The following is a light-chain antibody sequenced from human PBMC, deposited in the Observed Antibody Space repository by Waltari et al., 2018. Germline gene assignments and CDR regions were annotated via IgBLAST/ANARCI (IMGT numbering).Light chain of an antibody. CDR2: VNSDGSH. Sequence: QLVLTQSPSASASLGASVKLTCTLSSGHSSNVIAWLQPQPEKGPRYLMKVNSDGSHSKGDEIPDRFSGSSSGAERYLTISSLQSEDEADYYCQTGGHGTWVFVGGTKLTVL. CDR3: QTGGHGTWV. CDR1: SGHSSNV. J-gene: IGLJ3*02. V-gene: IGLV4-69*01.